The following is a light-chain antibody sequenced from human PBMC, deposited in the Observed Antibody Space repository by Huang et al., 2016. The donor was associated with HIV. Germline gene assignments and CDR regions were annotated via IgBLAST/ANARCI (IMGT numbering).Light chain of an antibody. CDR3: QQYFFSPMT. V-gene: IGKV4-1*01. CDR1: HSLLNSPNNKDY. Sequence: DIVMTQSPDFLAVSLGEMATISCKSSHSLLNSPNNKDYLGWDQQKPGQPPKLLIYWASIRESGVPDRFSGSGSGTDFTLTISSLQAEDVAVYFCQQYFFSPMTFGPGTKVDI. J-gene: IGKJ3*01. CDR2: WAS.